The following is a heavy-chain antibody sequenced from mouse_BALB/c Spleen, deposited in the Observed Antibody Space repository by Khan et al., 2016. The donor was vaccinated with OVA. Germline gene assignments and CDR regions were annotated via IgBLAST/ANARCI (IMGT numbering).Heavy chain of an antibody. V-gene: IGHV3-6*02. CDR3: ARGGSSGPAWFTN. D-gene: IGHD3-1*01. CDR2: IRYDGNS. Sequence: EVQLQESGPGLVKPSQSLSLTCSVTGYSITSGYFWNWIRQFPGNKLEWMGYIRYDGNSNYYPSLKNRISISRDTSKNQFFLKLNSVTTEDTATYYCARGGSSGPAWFTNWGQGTLVTVSA. J-gene: IGHJ3*01. CDR1: GYSITSGYF.